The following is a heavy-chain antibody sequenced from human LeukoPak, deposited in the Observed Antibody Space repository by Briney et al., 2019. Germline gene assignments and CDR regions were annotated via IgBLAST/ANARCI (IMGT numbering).Heavy chain of an antibody. V-gene: IGHV3-9*01. CDR1: GFTFDDYA. CDR3: AKDTTDTARGFDY. CDR2: ISWSSGSI. Sequence: GGSLRLSCAASGFTFDDYAMHWVRQAPGKGLEWVSGISWSSGSIGYADSVKGRFTISRDNAKNSLYLQMNSLRAEDTALYYCAKDTTDTARGFDYWGQGTLVTVSS. J-gene: IGHJ4*02. D-gene: IGHD5-18*01.